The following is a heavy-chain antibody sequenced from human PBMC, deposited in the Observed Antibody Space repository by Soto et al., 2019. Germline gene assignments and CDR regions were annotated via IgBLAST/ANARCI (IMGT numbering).Heavy chain of an antibody. V-gene: IGHV3-74*01. CDR1: GFTLNNYW. CDR2: INIDGRST. D-gene: IGHD2-2*01. CDR3: ARDWRSNRWYYFDS. Sequence: EVLLVESGGGVVQPGGSRRLSCAASGFTLNNYWMHWVRQAPGKGLEWVSRINIDGRSTTYADSVKGRFSISRDDAKNTLFLQMNSLRAEDTAVYYCARDWRSNRWYYFDSWGQGTLVTVSS. J-gene: IGHJ5*01.